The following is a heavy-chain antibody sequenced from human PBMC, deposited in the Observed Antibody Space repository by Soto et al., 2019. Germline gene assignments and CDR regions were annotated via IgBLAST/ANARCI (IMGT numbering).Heavy chain of an antibody. J-gene: IGHJ4*02. D-gene: IGHD3-22*01. V-gene: IGHV4-30-2*01. CDR3: ARDRRSYYSDGSGLDF. Sequence: SETLSLTCDVSGVTISTGGYTWAWIRQPPGKALEWIGHTYHSGNPYYNPSLKSRVIISVDRSKNQFSLKVRSVTAADTAVYYCARDRRSYYSDGSGLDFWGQGTLVTVSS. CDR2: TYHSGNP. CDR1: GVTISTGGYT.